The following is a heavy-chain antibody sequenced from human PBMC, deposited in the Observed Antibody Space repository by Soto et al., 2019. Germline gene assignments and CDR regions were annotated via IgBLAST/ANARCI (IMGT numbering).Heavy chain of an antibody. V-gene: IGHV3-33*01. CDR1: GFTFSSYG. Sequence: PGGSLRLSCAASGFTFSSYGMHWVRQAPGKGLEWVAVIWYDGSNKYYADSVKGRFTISRDNSKNTLYLQMNSLRAEDTAVYYCARVKEGGYSDAFDIWGQGTIVTVSS. J-gene: IGHJ3*02. CDR2: IWYDGSNK. D-gene: IGHD2-21*02. CDR3: ARVKEGGYSDAFDI.